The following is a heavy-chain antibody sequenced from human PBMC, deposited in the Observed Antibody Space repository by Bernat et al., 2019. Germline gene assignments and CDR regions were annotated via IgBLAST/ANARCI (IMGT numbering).Heavy chain of an antibody. D-gene: IGHD3-10*01. CDR3: ARRYLTAEYFDL. CDR1: GYSFTNYW. Sequence: EVQLVQSGAEVKKPGEFLKISCKGSGYSFTNYWIGWVRQMPGKGLEWMGIIYPGDSDTRYSPSFQGQVTISADKSLNTAYLQWSSLKASDTAIYYCARRYLTAEYFDLWGRGTLVTVYS. CDR2: IYPGDSDT. V-gene: IGHV5-51*01. J-gene: IGHJ2*01.